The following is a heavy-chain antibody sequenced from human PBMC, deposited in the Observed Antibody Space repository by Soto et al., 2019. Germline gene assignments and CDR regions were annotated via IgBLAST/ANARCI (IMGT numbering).Heavy chain of an antibody. D-gene: IGHD1-1*01. V-gene: IGHV4-39*01. Sequence: QLQLQESGPGLVKPSETLSLTCTVSGGSITSRDYYWGWIRQPPGKGLEWIGSIYYTGSTYYNPSLKSRVTISVDTSKNQFSLRLNSVTAADTAVYYCVRPTYTNQLVRSDAFDIWGQGAMVTVSS. J-gene: IGHJ3*02. CDR1: GGSITSRDYY. CDR2: IYYTGST. CDR3: VRPTYTNQLVRSDAFDI.